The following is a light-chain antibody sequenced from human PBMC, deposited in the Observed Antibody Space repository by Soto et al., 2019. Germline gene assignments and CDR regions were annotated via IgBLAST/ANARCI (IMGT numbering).Light chain of an antibody. Sequence: DIQMTQSPSTLSASVGYRVTITCRASRSISSWLAWYQQKPGKAPKLLIYDASSLKSGVPSRFSGSGSGTEFTLTISSLQPDDFATYYCQQYNSFWTFGQGTKVDIK. V-gene: IGKV1-5*01. CDR2: DAS. CDR1: RSISSW. CDR3: QQYNSFWT. J-gene: IGKJ1*01.